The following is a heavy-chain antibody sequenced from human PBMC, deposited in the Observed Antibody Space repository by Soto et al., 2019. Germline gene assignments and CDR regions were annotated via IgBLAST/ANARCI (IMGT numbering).Heavy chain of an antibody. CDR3: AKDRGWLQYFDY. D-gene: IGHD5-12*01. CDR1: GFTFSSYG. CDR2: ISYDGSNK. Sequence: PGGSLRLSCAASGFTFSSYGMHWVRQAPGKGLEWVAVISYDGSNKYYADSVKGRFTISRDNSKNTLYLQMNSLRAEDTAVYYCAKDRGWLQYFDYWGQGTLVTVSS. V-gene: IGHV3-30*18. J-gene: IGHJ4*02.